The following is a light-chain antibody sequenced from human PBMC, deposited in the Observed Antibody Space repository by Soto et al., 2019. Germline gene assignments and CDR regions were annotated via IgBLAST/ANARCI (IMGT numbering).Light chain of an antibody. CDR1: QDISNC. Sequence: DIQMTQSPSSLSASIGDRVSITCQASQDISNCLNWFQHQPGKAPKLLIFDASNLETGVPSRFSGRGSGTDFTLTITTLQPEDFATYYCHQSYSNPMHTFGQGTKLEIK. CDR3: HQSYSNPMHT. CDR2: DAS. V-gene: IGKV1-39*01. J-gene: IGKJ2*01.